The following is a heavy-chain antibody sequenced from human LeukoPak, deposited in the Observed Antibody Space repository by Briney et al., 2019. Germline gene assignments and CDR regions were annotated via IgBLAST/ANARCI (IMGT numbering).Heavy chain of an antibody. D-gene: IGHD1-26*01. J-gene: IGHJ4*02. CDR2: INPGNGDT. V-gene: IGHV1-3*01. CDR1: GYTFTNYA. CDR3: ARDSGSGNNDY. Sequence: ASVKVSCKGSGYTFTNYAVHWVRQAPAQRLEWLGWINPGNGDTKYSQNFQGRVTVTSDTSAATAYVELNSLRSEDAAVYYCARDSGSGNNDYWGQGTLVTVSS.